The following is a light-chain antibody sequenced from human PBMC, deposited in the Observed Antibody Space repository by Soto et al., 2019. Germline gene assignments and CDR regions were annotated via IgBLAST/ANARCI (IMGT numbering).Light chain of an antibody. V-gene: IGLV2-23*02. J-gene: IGLJ1*01. CDR1: SIDVGFYYL. Sequence: QSVLTQPASVSGSPGQSITISCTGTSIDVGFYYLVSWYQQHPGKAPKLIIYEVSERPSGVSNRFSGSKSGNTASLTISGLQAEDEADYYCCSYASSNTYVFGTGTKVT. CDR2: EVS. CDR3: CSYASSNTYV.